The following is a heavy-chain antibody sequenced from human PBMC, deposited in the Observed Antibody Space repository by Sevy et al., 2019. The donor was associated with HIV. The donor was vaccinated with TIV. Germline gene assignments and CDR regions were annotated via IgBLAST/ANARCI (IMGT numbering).Heavy chain of an antibody. D-gene: IGHD3-16*01. Sequence: SETLSLTCTVSGGSISSGSYYWSWIRQPAGKGLEWIGRIYTSASTNYNPSLKSRVTISVDTSKNQFSLKLSSVTAADTAVYYCARDKSFTFGGVDPYDAFDIWGQGTMVTVSS. J-gene: IGHJ3*02. V-gene: IGHV4-61*02. CDR3: ARDKSFTFGGVDPYDAFDI. CDR1: GGSISSGSYY. CDR2: IYTSAST.